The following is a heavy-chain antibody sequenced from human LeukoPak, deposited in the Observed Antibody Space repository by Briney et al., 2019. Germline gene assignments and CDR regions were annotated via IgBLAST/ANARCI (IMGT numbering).Heavy chain of an antibody. CDR1: GFTFSSYA. CDR2: ISGSGGST. J-gene: IGHJ4*02. Sequence: GGSLRLSCAASGFTFSSYAMSWVRQAPGKGLEWVSAISGSGGSTYYADSVKGRFTISRDNSKNTLYLQMNSLRAEDTAVYYCAKVKDGYSCGYVDYWGQGTLVTVSS. D-gene: IGHD5-18*01. V-gene: IGHV3-23*01. CDR3: AKVKDGYSCGYVDY.